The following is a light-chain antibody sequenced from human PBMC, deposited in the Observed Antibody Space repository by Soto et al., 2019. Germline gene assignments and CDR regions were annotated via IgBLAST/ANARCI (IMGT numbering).Light chain of an antibody. V-gene: IGKV3-15*01. CDR1: QSVSSN. CDR3: QQYIDRPLT. J-gene: IGKJ4*01. CDR2: GAS. Sequence: EIVMTQSPATLSVSPGERATLSCMASQSVSSNLAWYQQKPGQAPRLLISGASTTATGIPARFSGSGSGTEFTLNISSLQSEDFAVYYCQQYIDRPLTFGGGTKVEIK.